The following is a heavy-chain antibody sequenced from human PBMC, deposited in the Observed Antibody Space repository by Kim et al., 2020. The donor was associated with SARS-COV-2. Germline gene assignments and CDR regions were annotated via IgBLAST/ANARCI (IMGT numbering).Heavy chain of an antibody. Sequence: ASVKVSCKASGYTFTSYYMHWVRQAPGQGLEWMGIINPSGGSTSYAQKFQGRVTMTRDTSTSTVYMELSSLRSEDTAGYYCARLGGYCSSTSCRSDRYYYYYYGMDVWGQGTTVTVSS. CDR2: INPSGGST. J-gene: IGHJ6*02. CDR3: ARLGGYCSSTSCRSDRYYYYYYGMDV. CDR1: GYTFTSYY. D-gene: IGHD2-2*01. V-gene: IGHV1-46*01.